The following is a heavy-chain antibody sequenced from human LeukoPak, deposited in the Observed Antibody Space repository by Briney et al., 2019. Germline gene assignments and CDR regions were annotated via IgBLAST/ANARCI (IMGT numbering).Heavy chain of an antibody. Sequence: GGSLRLSCAASGFTFSTYWMNWVRQAPGKGLEWVANIKQDGSEKYYVDSVKGRFTLSNDSAKNSLYLQMNSLRAEDTAVYYCARAEWSNWYFDLWGRGTLVTVSS. CDR3: ARAEWSNWYFDL. CDR2: IKQDGSEK. J-gene: IGHJ2*01. CDR1: GFTFSTYW. D-gene: IGHD3-3*01. V-gene: IGHV3-7*03.